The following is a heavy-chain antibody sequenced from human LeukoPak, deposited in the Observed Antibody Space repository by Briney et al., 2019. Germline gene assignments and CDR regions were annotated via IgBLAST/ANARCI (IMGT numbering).Heavy chain of an antibody. D-gene: IGHD3-10*01. V-gene: IGHV3-66*02. J-gene: IGHJ4*02. CDR3: AKEPNYYGSGSLDY. Sequence: GGSLRLSCAASGFTVRSHYMSWVRQVPGKGLEWVSVIYSGGSTHCADSVRGRFTISRDESKNTLYLQMNSLRAEDTAVYYCAKEPNYYGSGSLDYWGQGTLVTVSS. CDR2: IYSGGST. CDR1: GFTVRSHY.